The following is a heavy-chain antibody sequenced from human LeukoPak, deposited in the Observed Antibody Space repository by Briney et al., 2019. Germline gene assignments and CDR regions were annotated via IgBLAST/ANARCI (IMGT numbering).Heavy chain of an antibody. D-gene: IGHD3-3*01. Sequence: SETLSLTCTVSGGSISSGSYYWSWIRQPAGKGLEWIGRIYTSGSTNHNPSLKSRVTISVDTSKNQFSLKLSSVTAADTAVYYCARAGWSGYLGAIDYWGQGTLVTVSS. CDR3: ARAGWSGYLGAIDY. V-gene: IGHV4-61*02. J-gene: IGHJ4*02. CDR2: IYTSGST. CDR1: GGSISSGSYY.